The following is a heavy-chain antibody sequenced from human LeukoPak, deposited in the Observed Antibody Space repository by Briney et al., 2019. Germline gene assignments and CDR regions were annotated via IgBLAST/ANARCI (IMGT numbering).Heavy chain of an antibody. Sequence: PSETLSLTCAVYGGSFSGYYWSWIRQPPGKGLEWIGEINHSGSTNYNPSLKSRVTISVDTSKNQFSLKLSSVTAADTAVYYCARGLGSTSWELRGGSWFDPWGQGTLVTVSS. CDR3: ARGLGSTSWELRGGSWFDP. D-gene: IGHD1-26*01. CDR2: INHSGST. CDR1: GGSFSGYY. V-gene: IGHV4-34*01. J-gene: IGHJ5*02.